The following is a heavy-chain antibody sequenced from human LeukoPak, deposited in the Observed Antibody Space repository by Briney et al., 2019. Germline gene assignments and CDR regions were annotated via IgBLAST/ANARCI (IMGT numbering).Heavy chain of an antibody. J-gene: IGHJ3*02. CDR1: GGTFSSYA. Sequence: SVKVSCKASGGTFSSYAISWVRQAPGQGLEWMGGIIPIFGTANYTQKFQGRVTITADKSTSTAYMELSSLRSEDTAAYYCARARPYYYDSSGYFYDAFDIWGQGTMVTVSS. CDR2: IIPIFGTA. CDR3: ARARPYYYDSSGYFYDAFDI. D-gene: IGHD3-22*01. V-gene: IGHV1-69*06.